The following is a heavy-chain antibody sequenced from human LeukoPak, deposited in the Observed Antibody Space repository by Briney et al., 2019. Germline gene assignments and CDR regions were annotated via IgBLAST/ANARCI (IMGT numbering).Heavy chain of an antibody. CDR2: ISGSGGST. CDR1: GFTFSSYA. J-gene: IGHJ4*02. D-gene: IGHD3-9*01. Sequence: PGGSLRLSCAASGFTFSSYAMSWVRQAPGKGLEWVSAISGSGGSTYYADSVKGRFTISRDNSKNTLYLQMSSLRAEDTAVYYCAKFSLRYFDWLIFFDYWGQGTLVTVSS. V-gene: IGHV3-23*01. CDR3: AKFSLRYFDWLIFFDY.